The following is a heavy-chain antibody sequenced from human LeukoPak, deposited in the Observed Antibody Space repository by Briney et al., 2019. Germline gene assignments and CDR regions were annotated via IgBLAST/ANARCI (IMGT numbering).Heavy chain of an antibody. Sequence: GASVKVSCKASGGTFSSYAISWVRQAPGQGLEWMGWIIPIFGTANYAQKFQGRVTITADKSTSTAYMELSSLRSEDTAVYYCAIRPLKYCSGGSCHNWFDPWGQGTLVTVSS. CDR2: IIPIFGTA. CDR1: GGTFSSYA. D-gene: IGHD2-15*01. V-gene: IGHV1-69*06. CDR3: AIRPLKYCSGGSCHNWFDP. J-gene: IGHJ5*02.